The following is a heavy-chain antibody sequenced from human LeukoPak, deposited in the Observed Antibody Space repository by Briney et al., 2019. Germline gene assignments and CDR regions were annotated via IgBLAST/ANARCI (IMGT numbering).Heavy chain of an antibody. D-gene: IGHD2-21*01. Sequence: GGSLRLSCAASGFSFSSHWVHWVRQAPGKGLVWVSRISDDGSYTSNVDSVKGRFTIARDNVNNMLYLHMNSLRAEDTAVYYCASFGISWRSSYWGQGTLVTVSS. V-gene: IGHV3-74*01. CDR1: GFSFSSHW. J-gene: IGHJ4*02. CDR3: ASFGISWRSSY. CDR2: ISDDGSYT.